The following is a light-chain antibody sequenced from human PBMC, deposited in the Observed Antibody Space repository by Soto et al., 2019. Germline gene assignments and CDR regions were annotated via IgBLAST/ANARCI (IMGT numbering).Light chain of an antibody. J-gene: IGKJ1*01. V-gene: IGKV1-39*01. CDR3: QQSFSTPT. Sequence: DIEMTQSPSSLSASVGDRVTITCRASQSISSYLNWYQQKPGKAPKLLIYAASSLQSGVPSRFSGSGSGTDFTLTINSLQPEDVGTYSCQQSFSTPTFGQGTKVDI. CDR2: AAS. CDR1: QSISSY.